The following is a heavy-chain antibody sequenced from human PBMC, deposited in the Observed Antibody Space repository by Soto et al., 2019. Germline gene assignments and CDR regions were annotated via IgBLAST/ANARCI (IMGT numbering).Heavy chain of an antibody. CDR1: GFTFSSYP. CDR2: ITEDGSGT. J-gene: IGHJ4*02. CDR3: VRGTNGWRGMDY. V-gene: IGHV3-74*01. Sequence: EVQLVESGGAIVQPGGSLRLSCATSGFTFSSYPIHWVRQAPGKGPVWVSRITEDGSGTTYADSVKGRFTVTRDNAKNTMYLQMSGLGAEDTAVYHCVRGTNGWRGMDYWGQGNLVTVSS. D-gene: IGHD2-8*01.